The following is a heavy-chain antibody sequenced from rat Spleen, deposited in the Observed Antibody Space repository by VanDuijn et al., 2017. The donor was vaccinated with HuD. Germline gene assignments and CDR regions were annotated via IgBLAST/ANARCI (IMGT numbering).Heavy chain of an antibody. CDR2: ITTTGGST. V-gene: IGHV5-31*01. J-gene: IGHJ2*01. D-gene: IGHD1-4*01. CDR3: TREGITS. CDR1: GFTFSGYW. Sequence: EVQLVETGGDLVQPGRSLKLSCVASGFTFSGYWMYWLRQAPGKGLEWISSITTTGGSTYYSGSVKGRFTISRDNAKSTLYLQMASLRSEDTATYYCTREGITSWGQGVMVTVSS.